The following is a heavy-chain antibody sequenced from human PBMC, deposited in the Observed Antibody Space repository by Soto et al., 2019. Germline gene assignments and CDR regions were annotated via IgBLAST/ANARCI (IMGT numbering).Heavy chain of an antibody. CDR1: GYTFTSYA. J-gene: IGHJ4*02. CDR3: ARGTVVSPFDY. CDR2: INAGNGNT. D-gene: IGHD2-15*01. V-gene: IGHV1-3*01. Sequence: QVQLVQSGAEVKKPGASVKISCKASGYTFTSYAMHWVRQAPGQRLEWMGWINAGNGNTKYSQKFQGRVTITRDTSASTAYMELSSLRSEDTAVYYCARGTVVSPFDYWGQGTLVTVSS.